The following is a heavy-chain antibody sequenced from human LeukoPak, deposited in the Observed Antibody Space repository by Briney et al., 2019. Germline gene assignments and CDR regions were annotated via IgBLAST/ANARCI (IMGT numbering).Heavy chain of an antibody. Sequence: GGSLRLSCAASGFTFSSNWMHWVRQAPGKGPVWVSRINNDGSGTTYADSVKGRFTISRDDAKNTLYLQMNSLRAEDTAVYYCVRGGESTWSWGQGTLLTVSS. CDR2: INNDGSGT. V-gene: IGHV3-74*01. D-gene: IGHD2-15*01. CDR1: GFTFSSNW. CDR3: VRGGESTWS. J-gene: IGHJ5*02.